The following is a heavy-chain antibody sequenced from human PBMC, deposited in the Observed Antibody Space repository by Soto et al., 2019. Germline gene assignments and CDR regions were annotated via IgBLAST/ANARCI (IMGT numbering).Heavy chain of an antibody. J-gene: IGHJ4*02. CDR3: AKDFRRQFDF. CDR2: ISGSGGST. CDR1: GFTFSNYA. Sequence: PGGSLRLSCAASGFTFSNYAMTWVRQAPGKGLEWVSAISGSGGSTYYADSVKGRFTISRDNFKTTLYLQMNSLRAEDTAVYYCAKDFRRQFDFWGQGTLVTVSS. V-gene: IGHV3-23*01.